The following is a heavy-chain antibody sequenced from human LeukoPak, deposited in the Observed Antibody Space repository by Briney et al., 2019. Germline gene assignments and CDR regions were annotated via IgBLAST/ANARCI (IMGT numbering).Heavy chain of an antibody. Sequence: SETLSLTCTVSGGSISSYYWSWIRQPPGKGLEWIGYIYYSGSTNYNPSLKSRVTISVDTSKNQFSLKLSSVTAADTAVYYCARDLQGHYDFWSGYQNYGMDVWGQGTTATVSS. V-gene: IGHV4-59*01. J-gene: IGHJ6*02. CDR2: IYYSGST. CDR1: GGSISSYY. D-gene: IGHD3-3*01. CDR3: ARDLQGHYDFWSGYQNYGMDV.